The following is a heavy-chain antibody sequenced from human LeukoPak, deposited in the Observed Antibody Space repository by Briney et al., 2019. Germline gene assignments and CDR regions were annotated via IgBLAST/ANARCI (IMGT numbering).Heavy chain of an antibody. CDR3: ARDPTTAVTTPYYFDF. CDR1: GGSFSGYH. D-gene: IGHD4-23*01. Sequence: KASETLSLTCAVHGGSFSGYHWNWIRQSPGKGLEWIGEINDRGQTNYNPSLESRLTISVDTSKKQFSLKLNSVTAADTAVYYCARDPTTAVTTPYYFDFWGQGTMVTVSS. CDR2: INDRGQT. V-gene: IGHV4-34*01. J-gene: IGHJ4*02.